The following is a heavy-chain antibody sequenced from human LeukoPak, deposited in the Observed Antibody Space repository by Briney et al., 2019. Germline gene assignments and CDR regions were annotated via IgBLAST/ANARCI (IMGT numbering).Heavy chain of an antibody. CDR3: ARRRHNYDYYDV. D-gene: IGHD3-16*01. V-gene: IGHV4-39*01. J-gene: IGHJ3*01. Sequence: YYCPSLKNRVIMSVDTSKNQFSPDLSSATAADTAIYYCARRRHNYDYYDVWGQGTRVTVSS.